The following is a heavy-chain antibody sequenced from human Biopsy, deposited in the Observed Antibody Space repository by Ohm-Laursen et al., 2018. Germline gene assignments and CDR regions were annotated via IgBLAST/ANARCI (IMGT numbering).Heavy chain of an antibody. J-gene: IGHJ2*01. CDR3: ARGRLNYWYFDL. V-gene: IGHV1-2*02. D-gene: IGHD3-16*01. CDR1: GYTFTDSY. Sequence: SSVKVSCKASGYTFTDSYMHWVRQAPGQGLEWMGWINPNSGGTNYAQKFQGRVTMTRDTSMSTAYMELNRLRFDDTAVYYFARGRLNYWYFDLWGRGTLVTVSS. CDR2: INPNSGGT.